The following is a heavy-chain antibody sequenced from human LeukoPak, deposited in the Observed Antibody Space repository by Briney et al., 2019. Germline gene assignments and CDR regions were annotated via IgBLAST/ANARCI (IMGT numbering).Heavy chain of an antibody. CDR2: ISGSGGST. CDR3: ARDQVELLWFGELSPWFDP. V-gene: IGHV3-23*01. D-gene: IGHD3-10*01. Sequence: GGSLRLSCAASGFTFSSYAMSWVRQAPGKGLEWVSAISGSGGSTYYADSVKGRFTISRDNSKNTLYLQMNSLRAEDTAVYYCARDQVELLWFGELSPWFDPWGQGTLVTVSS. CDR1: GFTFSSYA. J-gene: IGHJ5*02.